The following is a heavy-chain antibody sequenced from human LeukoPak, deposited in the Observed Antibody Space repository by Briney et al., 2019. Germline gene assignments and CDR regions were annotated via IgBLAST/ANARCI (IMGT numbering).Heavy chain of an antibody. CDR1: GYTFTGYY. CDR3: VRDRDNLVTAISPDSYYYYYMDV. Sequence: ASVKVSCKASGYTFTGYYMHWVRQAPGQGLEWMGWINPNSGGTNYAQKFQGRVTMTRDTSISTAYMELSRLRSDDTAVYYCVRDRDNLVTAISPDSYYYYYMDVWGKGTTVTVSS. V-gene: IGHV1-2*02. D-gene: IGHD2-21*02. CDR2: INPNSGGT. J-gene: IGHJ6*03.